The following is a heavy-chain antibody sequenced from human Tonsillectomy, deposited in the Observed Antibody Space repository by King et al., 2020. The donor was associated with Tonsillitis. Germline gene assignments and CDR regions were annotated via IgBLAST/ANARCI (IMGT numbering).Heavy chain of an antibody. V-gene: IGHV2-5*02. CDR3: AHRTLFYDSSGYLFDY. Sequence: TLQESGPTLVKPTQTLTLTCTFSGFSLSTTGVCVGWIRQPPGKALEWLALIYWDDDKRYSPSLKSRLTITKDTSKNQVVLTMTNMDPVDTATYYCAHRTLFYDSSGYLFDYWGQGTLVTVSS. CDR1: GFSLSTTGVC. J-gene: IGHJ4*02. D-gene: IGHD3-22*01. CDR2: IYWDDDK.